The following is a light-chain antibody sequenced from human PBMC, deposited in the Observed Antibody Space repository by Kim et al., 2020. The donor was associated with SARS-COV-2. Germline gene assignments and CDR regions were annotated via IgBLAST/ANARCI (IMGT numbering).Light chain of an antibody. J-gene: IGLJ1*01. Sequence: SYELTQPPSVSVAPGQTVSITCSGDELGDNFVCWYQQKAGQSPVLVIYQDTKRPSGIPERISGSHSGNTATLTISGTQTLDEADYYCQAWDSSTVVFGPGTQLTVL. CDR3: QAWDSSTVV. V-gene: IGLV3-1*01. CDR2: QDT. CDR1: ELGDNF.